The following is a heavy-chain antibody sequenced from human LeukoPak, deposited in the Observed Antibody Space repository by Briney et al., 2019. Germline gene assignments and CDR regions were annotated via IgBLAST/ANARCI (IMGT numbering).Heavy chain of an antibody. D-gene: IGHD3-16*02. J-gene: IGHJ3*02. V-gene: IGHV1-69*05. CDR3: ARGGGYYDYVWGSYRHAFDI. Sequence: SVKVSCRASGGTFSSYAISWVRQAPGQGLEWMGRIIPIFGTANYAQKFQGRVTITTDESTSTAYMELSSLRSEDTAVYYCARGGGYYDYVWGSYRHAFDIWGQGTMVTVSS. CDR2: IIPIFGTA. CDR1: GGTFSSYA.